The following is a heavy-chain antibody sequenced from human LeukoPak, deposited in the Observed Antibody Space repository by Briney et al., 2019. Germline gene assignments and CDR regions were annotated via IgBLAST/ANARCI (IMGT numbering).Heavy chain of an antibody. D-gene: IGHD2-2*02. J-gene: IGHJ3*02. CDR2: INQDGSEK. CDR3: AKSKDIVVVPAAIGSYAFDI. V-gene: IGHV3-7*03. Sequence: GGSLRLSCAASGFTFNSYWMSWVRRAPGKGLEWVANINQDGSEKHYVDSVKGRFTISRDNAKNSLYLQMNSLRAEDTALYYCAKSKDIVVVPAAIGSYAFDIWGQGTMVTVSS. CDR1: GFTFNSYW.